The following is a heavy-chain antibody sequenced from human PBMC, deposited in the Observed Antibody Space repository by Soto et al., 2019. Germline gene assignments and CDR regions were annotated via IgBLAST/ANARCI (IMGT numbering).Heavy chain of an antibody. CDR2: IYYSGST. CDR3: ARNYGDYEAMDY. V-gene: IGHV4-30-4*01. J-gene: IGHJ4*02. D-gene: IGHD4-17*01. Sequence: QVQLQESGPGLVKPSQTLSLTCTVSGGSISSGDYYWSWIRQPPGKGLEWIGYIYYSGSTYYNPSLKSRXXIXVXXSKNQFSLKLSSVTAADTAVYYCARNYGDYEAMDYWGQGTLVTVSS. CDR1: GGSISSGDYY.